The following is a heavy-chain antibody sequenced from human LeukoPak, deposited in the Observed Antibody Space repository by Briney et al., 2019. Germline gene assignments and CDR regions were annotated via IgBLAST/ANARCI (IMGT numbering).Heavy chain of an antibody. CDR3: ARRDSSSWYGNWFDP. V-gene: IGHV5-51*01. Sequence: GESLKISCKGSGYNFTNYWIAWVRQMPGKGLEWMGIIYPGDSETTYSPSFQGRVTISADKSISTAYLQWSSLKASDTAMYYCARRDSSSWYGNWFDPWGQGTLVTVSS. D-gene: IGHD6-13*01. CDR1: GYNFTNYW. J-gene: IGHJ5*02. CDR2: IYPGDSET.